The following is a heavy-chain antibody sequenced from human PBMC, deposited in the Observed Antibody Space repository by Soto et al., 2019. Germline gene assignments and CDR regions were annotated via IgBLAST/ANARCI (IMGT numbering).Heavy chain of an antibody. J-gene: IGHJ4*02. D-gene: IGHD2-2*01. CDR2: IYPGDSDN. CDR1: GYSFITHW. CDR3: ARPTYCSSTSCSPFDY. V-gene: IGHV5-51*01. Sequence: LGESLKISCKGSGYSFITHWIAWVRQMPGKGLEWMGIIYPGDSDNRYSPSFQGQVTFSADKSISTAYLQWSSLEASDTAMYFCARPTYCSSTSCSPFDYWGQGTLVTVSS.